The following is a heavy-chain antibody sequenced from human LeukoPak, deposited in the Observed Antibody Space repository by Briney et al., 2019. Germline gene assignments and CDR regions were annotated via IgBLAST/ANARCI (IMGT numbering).Heavy chain of an antibody. V-gene: IGHV4-34*01. CDR2: INHSGST. Sequence: SETLSLTCAVYGGSFSGYYWSWIRQPPGKGLEWIGEINHSGSTNYNPSLKSRVTISVDTSKNQFSLKLSSVTAADTAVYYCARGFIVVPAAMFDYWGQGTLVTVSS. J-gene: IGHJ4*02. CDR3: ARGFIVVPAAMFDY. D-gene: IGHD2-2*01. CDR1: GGSFSGYY.